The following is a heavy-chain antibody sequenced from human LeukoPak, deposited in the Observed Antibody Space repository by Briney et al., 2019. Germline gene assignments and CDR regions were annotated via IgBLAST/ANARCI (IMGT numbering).Heavy chain of an antibody. D-gene: IGHD3-22*01. J-gene: IGHJ5*02. CDR1: GFTFSSYW. Sequence: PGGSLRLSCAASGFTFSSYWMSWVRQAPGKGLEWVANIKQDGSEKYYVDSVEGRFTISRDNAKNSLYLQMNSLRAEDTAVYYCARDGPYYYDTLNWFDPWGQGTLVTVSS. V-gene: IGHV3-7*01. CDR3: ARDGPYYYDTLNWFDP. CDR2: IKQDGSEK.